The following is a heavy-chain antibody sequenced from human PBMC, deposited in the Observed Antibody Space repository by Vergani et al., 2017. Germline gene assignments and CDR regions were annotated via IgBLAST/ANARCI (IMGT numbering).Heavy chain of an antibody. CDR1: GYTFTSYA. J-gene: IGHJ4*02. V-gene: IGHV1-3*01. D-gene: IGHD5-12*01. CDR2: INAGNGNT. CDR3: ARARIVATAYFDY. Sequence: QVQLVQSGAEVKKPGASVKVSCKASGYTFTSYAMHWVRQAPGQRLEWMGWINAGNGNTKYSQKFQGRVTITRDTSASTAYMELSSLRSEDTAVYYCARARIVATAYFDYLGQGTLVTVSS.